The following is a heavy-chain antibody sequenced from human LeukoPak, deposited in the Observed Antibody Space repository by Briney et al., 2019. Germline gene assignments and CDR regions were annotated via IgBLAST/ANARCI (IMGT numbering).Heavy chain of an antibody. CDR2: IYYSGST. J-gene: IGHJ3*02. CDR3: ASPDLLDAFDI. V-gene: IGHV4-39*01. Sequence: SETLSLTCTVSGGSISGSSYYWGWIRQPPGKGLEWIGSIYYSGSTYYNPSLKSRVTISVDTSKNQFSLKLSSVTAADTAVYYCASPDLLDAFDIWGQGTMVTVSS. D-gene: IGHD2-15*01. CDR1: GGSISGSSYY.